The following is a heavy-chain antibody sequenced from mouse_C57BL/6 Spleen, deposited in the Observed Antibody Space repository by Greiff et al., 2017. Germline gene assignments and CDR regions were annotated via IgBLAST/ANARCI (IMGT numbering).Heavy chain of an antibody. CDR1: GYTFTGYW. D-gene: IGHD1-1*01. V-gene: IGHV1-9*01. Sequence: VQLQQSGAELMKPGASVKLSCKATGYTFTGYWIEWVKQRPGHGLEWIGEILPGSGSTNYNEKFKGKATFTADTSSNTAYMQLSSLTTEDSAIYYCARPFITTVVATSDYYAMDYWGQGTSVTVSS. CDR3: ARPFITTVVATSDYYAMDY. J-gene: IGHJ4*01. CDR2: ILPGSGST.